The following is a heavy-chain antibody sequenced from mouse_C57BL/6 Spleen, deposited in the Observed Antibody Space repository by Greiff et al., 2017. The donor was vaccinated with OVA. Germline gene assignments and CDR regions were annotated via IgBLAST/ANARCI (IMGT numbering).Heavy chain of an antibody. V-gene: IGHV5-2*01. Sequence: EVKLQESGGGLVQPGESLKLSCESNEYEFPSHDMSWVRKTPEKRLELVAAINSDGGSTYYPDTMERRFIISRDNTKKTLYLQMSSLRSEDTALYYCARQDYGSPWFAYWGQGTLVTVSA. D-gene: IGHD1-1*01. J-gene: IGHJ3*01. CDR1: EYEFPSHD. CDR2: INSDGGST. CDR3: ARQDYGSPWFAY.